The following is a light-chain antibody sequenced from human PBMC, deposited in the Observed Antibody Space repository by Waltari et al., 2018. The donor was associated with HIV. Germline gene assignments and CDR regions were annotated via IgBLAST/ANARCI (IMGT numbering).Light chain of an antibody. CDR1: QSVSSTY. Sequence: EIVLPQSPGTLSLSPGARATLSCRTSQSVSSTYLAWYQQRPGQAPRLLTYGASSRATGIPDRFSGSGSGTDFTLTINRLEPEDFAVYYCQQYGSSPPLYTFGQGTKLEIK. CDR2: GAS. CDR3: QQYGSSPPLYT. J-gene: IGKJ2*01. V-gene: IGKV3-20*01.